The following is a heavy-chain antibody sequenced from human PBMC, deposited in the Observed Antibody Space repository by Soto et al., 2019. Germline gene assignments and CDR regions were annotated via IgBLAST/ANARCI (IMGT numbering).Heavy chain of an antibody. V-gene: IGHV1-18*01. CDR3: ARDLGQQLFDY. J-gene: IGHJ4*02. D-gene: IGHD6-13*01. CDR2: ISAYNGNT. CDR1: GYTFTSYG. Sequence: QVQLVQSGAEVKKPGASVKVSCKASGYTFTSYGISWVRQAPGQGLEWMGWISAYNGNTKYAQKLQGRVTMTTDTPTSTAAMELRRLRSDDTAVYYCARDLGQQLFDYWGQGTLVTVSS.